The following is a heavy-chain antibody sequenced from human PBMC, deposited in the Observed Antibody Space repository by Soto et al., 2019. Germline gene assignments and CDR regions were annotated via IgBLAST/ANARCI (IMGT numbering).Heavy chain of an antibody. CDR1: GYPFTTYS. D-gene: IGHD3-10*01. V-gene: IGHV1-2*02. CDR2: IDPRSGGT. J-gene: IGHJ4*02. Sequence: HVQLVQSGTEVKKPGASVRVSCMVSGYPFTTYSIHWVRQAPGQGLEWMGWIDPRSGGTVYEQKFQGRVTMTRDTSISTVYMDLSGLTSDDTALYYCATDDYGIFPYWGQGSVVTVSS. CDR3: ATDDYGIFPY.